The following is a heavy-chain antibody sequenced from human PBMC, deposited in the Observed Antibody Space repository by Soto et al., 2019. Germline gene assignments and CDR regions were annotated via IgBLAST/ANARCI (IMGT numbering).Heavy chain of an antibody. Sequence: SETLSPTCTVSGGSISSYYWSWIRQPPGKGLEWIGYIYYSGSTNYNPSLKSRVTISVDTSKNQFSLKLSSVTAADTAVYYCARQGSSTVTEYYYYMDVWGKGTTVTVSS. D-gene: IGHD4-17*01. J-gene: IGHJ6*03. CDR3: ARQGSSTVTEYYYYMDV. CDR2: IYYSGST. CDR1: GGSISSYY. V-gene: IGHV4-59*08.